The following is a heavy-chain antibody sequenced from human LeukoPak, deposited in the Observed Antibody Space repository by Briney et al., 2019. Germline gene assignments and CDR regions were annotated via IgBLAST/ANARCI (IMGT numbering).Heavy chain of an antibody. D-gene: IGHD3-16*01. CDR3: ARDLGGYACFDY. CDR2: ISSSSSYI. Sequence: GGSLRLSCAASGFTFSSYSMNWVRQAPGKGLEWVSSISSSSSYIYYADPVKGRFTISRDNAKNSLYLQMNSLRAEDTAVYYCARDLGGYACFDYWGQGTLVTVSS. J-gene: IGHJ4*02. V-gene: IGHV3-21*01. CDR1: GFTFSSYS.